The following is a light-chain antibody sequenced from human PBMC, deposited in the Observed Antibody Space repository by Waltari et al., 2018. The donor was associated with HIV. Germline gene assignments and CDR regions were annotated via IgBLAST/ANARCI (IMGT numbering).Light chain of an antibody. V-gene: IGLV1-40*01. CDR1: SSNIGAGYD. Sequence: QSVLTQPPSVSGAPGQRVTISCTGSSSNIGAGYDVHWYQQLPGTAPKLLMYGNSNRPSRVPDRISGSKSGTSASLAITGLQAEDEADYYCQSYDSSLSAYVFGTGTKVTVL. CDR2: GNS. CDR3: QSYDSSLSAYV. J-gene: IGLJ1*01.